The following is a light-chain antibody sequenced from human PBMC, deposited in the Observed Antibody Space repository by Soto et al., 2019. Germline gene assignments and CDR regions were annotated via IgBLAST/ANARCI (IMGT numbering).Light chain of an antibody. CDR2: DVS. V-gene: IGLV2-14*01. Sequence: QSALTQPASVSGSPGQSITISCTGTSSDVGGYNYVSWYQQHPGKAPKLMIYDVSNRPSGVSNRFSGSKSGNTASLTISGRQAEDESDYCCSSYTSSSTLGVFGGGTKVTVL. J-gene: IGLJ2*01. CDR3: SSYTSSSTLGV. CDR1: SSDVGGYNY.